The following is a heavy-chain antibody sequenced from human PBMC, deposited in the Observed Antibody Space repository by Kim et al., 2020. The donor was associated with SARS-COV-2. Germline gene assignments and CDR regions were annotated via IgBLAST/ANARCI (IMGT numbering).Heavy chain of an antibody. D-gene: IGHD3-22*01. CDR3: ARGAYYYDSSGPYEGEDY. Sequence: ASVKVSCKASGYTFTGYYMHWVRQAPGQGLEWMGRINPNSGGTNYAQKFQGRVTMTRDTSISTAYMELSRLRSDDTAVYYCARGAYYYDSSGPYEGEDYWGQGTLVTVSS. CDR1: GYTFTGYY. CDR2: INPNSGGT. V-gene: IGHV1-2*06. J-gene: IGHJ4*02.